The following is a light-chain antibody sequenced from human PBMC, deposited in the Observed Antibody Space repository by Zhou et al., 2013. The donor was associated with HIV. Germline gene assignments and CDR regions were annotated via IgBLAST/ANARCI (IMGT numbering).Light chain of an antibody. CDR1: QNIDTW. J-gene: IGKJ1*01. Sequence: DLQMTQSPSTLSASIGDRVTITCRASQNIDTWLAWYQQKPGKAPKLLIYTTSNLEDGVPSRFSGSGSGTEFTLTISSLQPDDFATYYCQQYNNYASWTFGQGTTVEIK. CDR3: QQYNNYASWT. CDR2: TTS. V-gene: IGKV1-5*03.